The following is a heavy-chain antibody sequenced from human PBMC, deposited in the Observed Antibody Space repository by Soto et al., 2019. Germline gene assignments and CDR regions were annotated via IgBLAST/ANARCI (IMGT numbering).Heavy chain of an antibody. D-gene: IGHD5-18*01. CDR1: GFTFSSYA. CDR3: AKLSIGIQLWLQNFDY. J-gene: IGHJ4*02. CDR2: ISGSGGST. V-gene: IGHV3-23*01. Sequence: PGGSLRLSCAASGFTFSSYAMSWVRQAPGKGLEWVSAISGSGGSTYYADSVKGRFTISRDNSKDTLYLQMNSLRAEDTAVYYCAKLSIGIQLWLQNFDYWGQGTLVTVSS.